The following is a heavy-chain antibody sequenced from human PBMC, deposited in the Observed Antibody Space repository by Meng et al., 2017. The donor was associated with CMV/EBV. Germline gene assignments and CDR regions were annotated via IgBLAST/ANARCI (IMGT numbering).Heavy chain of an antibody. Sequence: VQNQEAGPGLVKPSYTLSLTCIVSGASIKNYNWNWVRQPAGQGLEWIGLIQVIGHTVYNPSLKSRVTVSLDASKSQFSLTLNSVTAADTATYYCAGSRPGGGACDYWGQGILVTVSS. CDR3: AGSRPGGGACDY. D-gene: IGHD3-16*01. CDR1: GASIKNYN. V-gene: IGHV4-4*07. J-gene: IGHJ4*02. CDR2: IQVIGHT.